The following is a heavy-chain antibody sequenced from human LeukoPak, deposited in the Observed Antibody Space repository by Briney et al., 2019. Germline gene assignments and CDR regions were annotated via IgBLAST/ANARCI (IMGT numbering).Heavy chain of an antibody. CDR2: IIPIFGTA. V-gene: IGHV1-69*01. J-gene: IGHJ6*03. CDR1: GGTFSSYD. D-gene: IGHD2-15*01. Sequence: GSSVTVSYKASGGTFSSYDMSWVRQAPGQGLEWMGGIIPIFGTANYAQKFQGRVTITADESTSTVYMELSSLRSEDTAVYYCARGLGGVVAALYYYMDVWGKGTTVTVSS. CDR3: ARGLGGVVAALYYYMDV.